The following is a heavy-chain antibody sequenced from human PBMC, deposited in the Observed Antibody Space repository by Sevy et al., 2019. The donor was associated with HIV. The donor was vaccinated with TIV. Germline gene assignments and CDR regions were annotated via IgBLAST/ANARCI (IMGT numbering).Heavy chain of an antibody. CDR2: IDWDDDK. CDR3: ARMGSSGWPADKYFAS. D-gene: IGHD6-19*01. CDR1: GFSLTTSGMC. Sequence: SGPTLVKPTQTLTLTCTFSGFSLTTSGMCVTWIRQPPGKALEWLARIDWDDDKYYSTSLKTRLTISKDTSKNQVVLTMPNMDPVDTPTYSCARMGSSGWPADKYFASWGQGTLVTVSS. J-gene: IGHJ4*02. V-gene: IGHV2-70*11.